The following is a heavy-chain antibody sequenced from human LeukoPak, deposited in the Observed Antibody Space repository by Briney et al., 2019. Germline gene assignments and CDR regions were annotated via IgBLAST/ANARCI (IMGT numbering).Heavy chain of an antibody. CDR3: ARATELFDP. CDR2: IYHSGST. D-gene: IGHD3-10*01. V-gene: IGHV4-38-2*02. CDR1: GYSISSGYY. Sequence: PSETLSLTCTVYGYSISSGYYWGWIRQPPGKGLEWIGSIYHSGSTYYNPSLKSRVTISVDTSKNQFSLKLSSVTAADTAVYYCARATELFDPWGQGTLVTVSS. J-gene: IGHJ5*02.